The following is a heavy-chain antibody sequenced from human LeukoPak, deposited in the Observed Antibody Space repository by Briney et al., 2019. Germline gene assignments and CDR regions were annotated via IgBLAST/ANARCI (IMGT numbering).Heavy chain of an antibody. D-gene: IGHD3-10*01. CDR1: GGSISSYY. J-gene: IGHJ6*02. CDR3: ARLLWFGELLGLDYYGMDV. Sequence: SETLSLTCTVSGGSISSYYWSWIRQPAGKGLEWIGRIYPSGSTNYNPSLQSRVTMSVDTSKNQFSLKLRSVTAADTAVYYCARLLWFGELLGLDYYGMDVWGQGTTVTVSS. CDR2: IYPSGST. V-gene: IGHV4-4*07.